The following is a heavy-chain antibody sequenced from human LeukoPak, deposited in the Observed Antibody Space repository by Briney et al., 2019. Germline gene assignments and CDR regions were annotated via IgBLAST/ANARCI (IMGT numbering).Heavy chain of an antibody. CDR3: ARPESPPRGTAFYI. CDR2: FYFGGST. V-gene: IGHV4-61*01. D-gene: IGHD1-1*01. CDR1: GASVSSGSYF. Sequence: PSETLSLTCTVAGASVSSGSYFWSWIRQPPGKGLEWIGYFYFGGSTKYNPSLESRVTISLDTSTNQFSLKLNSVTAADTALYYWARPESPPRGTAFYIWGQGKIVTVSS. J-gene: IGHJ3*02.